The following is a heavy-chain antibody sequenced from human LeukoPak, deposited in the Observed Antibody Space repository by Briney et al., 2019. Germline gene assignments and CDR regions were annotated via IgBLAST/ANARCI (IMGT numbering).Heavy chain of an antibody. Sequence: SETLSLTCTISGDSITSSGFYWGWIRQPPGKGLEWIGSVYSTGSTYYNPSLKSRVTISVDTSKNQFSLKLSSVTAADTAVYYCARVTIAAAGGPYYYYYYYMDVWGKGTTVTISS. CDR1: GDSITSSGFY. D-gene: IGHD6-13*01. J-gene: IGHJ6*03. CDR3: ARVTIAAAGGPYYYYYYYMDV. CDR2: VYSTGST. V-gene: IGHV4-39*01.